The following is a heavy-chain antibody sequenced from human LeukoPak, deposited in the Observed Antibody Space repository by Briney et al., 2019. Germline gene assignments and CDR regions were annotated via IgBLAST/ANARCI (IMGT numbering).Heavy chain of an antibody. D-gene: IGHD6-19*01. CDR1: GFTFSSYA. Sequence: GGSLRLSCTASGFTFSSYAMSWVRQAPGKGPEWVSAISGSAYSTYYADSVKGHFTISRDNSKNTLYLQMNSLRAEDTAVYYCAKETVAAPPIDYWGQGTLVTVSS. CDR2: ISGSAYST. V-gene: IGHV3-23*01. CDR3: AKETVAAPPIDY. J-gene: IGHJ4*02.